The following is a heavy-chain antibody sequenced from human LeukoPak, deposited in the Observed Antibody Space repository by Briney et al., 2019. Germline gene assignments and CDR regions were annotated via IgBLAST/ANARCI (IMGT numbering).Heavy chain of an antibody. V-gene: IGHV3-23*01. D-gene: IGHD1-26*01. Sequence: GGSLRLSCLTSGFTLSTNAMSWVRQAPGKGLEWISGISGSGASTYYADSVKGRFTISRDDSKNTLYLQMNSLRGDDTAVYYCAKDVGKWESLHFFDYWGQGTLVTVSS. CDR1: GFTLSTNA. CDR3: AKDVGKWESLHFFDY. J-gene: IGHJ4*02. CDR2: ISGSGAST.